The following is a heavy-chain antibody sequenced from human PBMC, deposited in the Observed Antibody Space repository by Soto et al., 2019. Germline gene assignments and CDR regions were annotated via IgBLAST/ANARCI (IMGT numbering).Heavy chain of an antibody. D-gene: IGHD6-19*01. CDR2: ITASGGGT. CDR1: GFTFSSHA. J-gene: IGHJ4*02. CDR3: AKDRKAVGSYFDN. V-gene: IGHV3-23*01. Sequence: SLRLSCAASGFTFSSHAMSWVRQAPGKGLEWVSGITASGGGTYYADSVKGRFTISRDNSKNMLFLQMNSLRGEDTAQYYCAKDRKAVGSYFDNWGQGTLVTVSS.